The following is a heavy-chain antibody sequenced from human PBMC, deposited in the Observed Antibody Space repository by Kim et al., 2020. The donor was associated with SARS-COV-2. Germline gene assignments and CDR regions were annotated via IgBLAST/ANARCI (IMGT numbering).Heavy chain of an antibody. CDR2: ISYDGSNK. CDR3: AKEPYDYGDKGPFDY. Sequence: GGSLRLSCAASGFTFSSYGMHWVRQAPGKGLEWVAVISYDGSNKYYADSVKGRFTISRDNSKNTLYLQMNSLRAEDTAVYYCAKEPYDYGDKGPFDYWGQGTLVTVSS. D-gene: IGHD4-17*01. CDR1: GFTFSSYG. J-gene: IGHJ4*02. V-gene: IGHV3-30*18.